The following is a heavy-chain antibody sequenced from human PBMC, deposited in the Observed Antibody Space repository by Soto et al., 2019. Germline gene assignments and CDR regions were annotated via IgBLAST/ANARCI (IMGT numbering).Heavy chain of an antibody. CDR2: IYYSGST. J-gene: IGHJ5*02. Sequence: QVQLQESGPGLVKPSQTLSLTCTVSGGSISSGGYYWSWIRQHPGKGLEWIGYIYYSGSTYYKPSLNSRVTISVDTSKNQFSLKLSSVTAADTAVYYCARGIDDFWSDHNCFDPWGQGTLVTVSS. V-gene: IGHV4-31*03. CDR1: GGSISSGGYY. D-gene: IGHD3-3*01. CDR3: ARGIDDFWSDHNCFDP.